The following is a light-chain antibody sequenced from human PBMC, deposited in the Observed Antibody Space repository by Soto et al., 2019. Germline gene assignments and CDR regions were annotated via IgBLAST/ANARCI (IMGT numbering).Light chain of an antibody. V-gene: IGKV3-15*01. CDR3: QQYSNWPPIT. Sequence: ELELTHSKATMSLSPGESASLSSSASQSVRSNLAWYQQKPGQAPRLLIYGASNRVTGIPARFSGSGSGTEFTLTVSSLESEDFAVYYCQQYSNWPPITFGQGTRLEIK. CDR2: GAS. CDR1: QSVRSN. J-gene: IGKJ5*01.